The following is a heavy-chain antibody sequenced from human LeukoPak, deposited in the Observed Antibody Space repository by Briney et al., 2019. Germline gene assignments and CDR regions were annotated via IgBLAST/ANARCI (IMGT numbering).Heavy chain of an antibody. D-gene: IGHD6-13*01. J-gene: IGHJ4*02. V-gene: IGHV1-8*01. CDR3: ARAASYSSSGKTRKNYYFDY. CDR1: GYTFTSYD. Sequence: GASVKVSCXASGYTFTSYDINWVRQATGQGLEWMGWMNPNSGNTGYAQKFQGRVTMTRNTSISTAYMELSSLRSEDTAVYYCARAASYSSSGKTRKNYYFDYWGQGTLVTVSS. CDR2: MNPNSGNT.